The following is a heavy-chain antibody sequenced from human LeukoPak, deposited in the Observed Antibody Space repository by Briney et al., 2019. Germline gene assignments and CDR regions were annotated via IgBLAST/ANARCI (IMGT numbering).Heavy chain of an antibody. J-gene: IGHJ3*01. CDR2: FSTYNGDT. Sequence: ASVKVSCKASGYTFTNCGINWVRQAPGQRPEWMGWFSTYNGDTKYAQKLKGRVTLTADTLTSTAYMELRTLISDDTATYYCAIGQGVITWGGADVYDVWGQGTTVIVPS. V-gene: IGHV1-18*01. CDR3: AIGQGVITWGGADVYDV. D-gene: IGHD3-16*01. CDR1: GYTFTNCG.